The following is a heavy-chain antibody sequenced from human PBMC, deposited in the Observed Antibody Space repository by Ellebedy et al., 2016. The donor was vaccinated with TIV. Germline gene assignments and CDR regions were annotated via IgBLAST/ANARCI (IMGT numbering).Heavy chain of an antibody. CDR1: GFNFDDYA. Sequence: SLKISXRASGFNFDDYAMHWVRQVPGKGLEWLSGIKGNSDVIGYAGSVRGRFTISRDNAKNSLYLQMNSLRAEDTAVYYCARERYNFAFDYWGQGTPVTVSS. J-gene: IGHJ4*02. CDR3: ARERYNFAFDY. D-gene: IGHD1-1*01. CDR2: IKGNSDVI. V-gene: IGHV3-9*01.